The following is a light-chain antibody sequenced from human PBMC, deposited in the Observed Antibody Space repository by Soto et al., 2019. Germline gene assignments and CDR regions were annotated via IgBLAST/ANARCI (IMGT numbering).Light chain of an antibody. Sequence: QSALTQPPFASGSPGQSVTISCTGTSSDVGGYNSVSWYQQHPGRAPKLMIYDVSKRPSGVPDRFSGSKSGNTASLTVSGLQAEDEADYYCSSYAGTNNWVFGGGTKLTVL. CDR3: SSYAGTNNWV. CDR2: DVS. J-gene: IGLJ3*02. CDR1: SSDVGGYNS. V-gene: IGLV2-8*01.